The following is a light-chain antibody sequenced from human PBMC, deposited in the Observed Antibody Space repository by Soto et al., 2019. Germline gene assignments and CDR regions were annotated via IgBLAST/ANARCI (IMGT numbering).Light chain of an antibody. CDR3: QQYGSSPLT. V-gene: IGKV3-20*01. CDR1: QSVSSSY. CDR2: GAS. Sequence: EIVLTQSPGTLSLSPAERATLSCRASQSVSSSYLAWYQQKPGQAPRLLIYGASSMATGIPDRFSGSGSGSDFTLTISTLEAEAVAVYYCQQYGSSPLTFGGGTKVVIK. J-gene: IGKJ4*01.